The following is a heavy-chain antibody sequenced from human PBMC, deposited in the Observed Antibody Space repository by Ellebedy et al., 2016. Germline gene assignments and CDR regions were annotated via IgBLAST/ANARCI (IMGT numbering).Heavy chain of an antibody. V-gene: IGHV3-48*04. CDR1: GFTFSTYA. D-gene: IGHD6-13*01. CDR3: VRKEQLERNWFDP. J-gene: IGHJ5*02. Sequence: GESLKISCAASGFTFSTYAMNWVRQAPGKGLEWVSYITSSSRTTYYADSVKGRFTISRDNVKNSLYLQMNSLRAEDTAEYYGVRKEQLERNWFDPWGQGTLVTVSS. CDR2: ITSSSRTT.